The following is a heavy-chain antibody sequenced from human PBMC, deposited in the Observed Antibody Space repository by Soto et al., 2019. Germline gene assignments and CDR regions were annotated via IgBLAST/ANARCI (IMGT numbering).Heavy chain of an antibody. D-gene: IGHD1-26*01. CDR3: ARGVEAKDAFDI. CDR1: GGTFSSYA. J-gene: IGHJ3*02. CDR2: IIPIFGTA. V-gene: IGHV1-69*13. Sequence: GASVKVSCKASGGTFSSYAISWVRQAPGQGLEWMGGIIPIFGTANYAQKFQGRVTITADESTSTAYMELSSLRSEDTAVYYCARGVEAKDAFDIWGQGTMVTVSS.